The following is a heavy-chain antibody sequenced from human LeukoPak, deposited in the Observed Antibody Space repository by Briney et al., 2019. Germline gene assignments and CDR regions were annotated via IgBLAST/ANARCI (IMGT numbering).Heavy chain of an antibody. CDR3: AGEYSSSSGPIDY. CDR1: GGSISSGDYY. CDR2: IYYSGST. J-gene: IGHJ4*02. D-gene: IGHD6-6*01. V-gene: IGHV4-30-4*01. Sequence: SETLSLTCTVSGGSISSGDYYWSWIRQPPGKGLERIGYIYYSGSTYYNPSLKSRVTISVDTSKNQFSLKLSSVTAADTAVYYCAGEYSSSSGPIDYWGQGTLVTVSS.